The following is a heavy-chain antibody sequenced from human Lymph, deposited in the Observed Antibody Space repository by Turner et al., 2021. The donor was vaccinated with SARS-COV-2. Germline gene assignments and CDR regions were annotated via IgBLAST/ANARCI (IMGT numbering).Heavy chain of an antibody. V-gene: IGHV3-9*01. CDR2: INWSGGSI. CDR1: GFTFDDYA. D-gene: IGHD1-26*01. J-gene: IGHJ4*02. Sequence: EVQLVESGGGLAQPGRSLRVSCAASGFTFDDYAMHWVRQAPGKGLEWVSGINWSGGSIAYADSVKGRFTISRDNPKNSLYLQMNSLRAEDTAFYYCAKDLAGTYYSSFDYWGQGTLVTVSS. CDR3: AKDLAGTYYSSFDY.